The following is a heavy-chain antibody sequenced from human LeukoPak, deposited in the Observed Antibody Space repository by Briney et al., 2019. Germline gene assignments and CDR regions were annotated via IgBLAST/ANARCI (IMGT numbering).Heavy chain of an antibody. J-gene: IGHJ4*02. CDR3: VRDVGAVRGEVYFDY. CDR2: ITGSGPYM. CDR1: GFTFSTFA. Sequence: GGSLRLSCAASGFTFSTFAMHWVRLSPGKGLEWVSSITGSGPYMLYADSVRHRFTISRDNTKNLLYLEMNSLRAEDTAMYFCVRDVGAVRGEVYFDYWGQGTLVTVSS. V-gene: IGHV3-21*06. D-gene: IGHD3-10*01.